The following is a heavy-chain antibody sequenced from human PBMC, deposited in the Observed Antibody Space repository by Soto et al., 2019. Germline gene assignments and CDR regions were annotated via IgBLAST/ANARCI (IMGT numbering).Heavy chain of an antibody. Sequence: SETLSLTCTVSGGSISSGDYYWSWIRQPPGRGLEWTGYIYYSGSTYYSPSLKSRLTISEDTSKNQFSLNLRSVTAADTAVYFCARGHNPHVDPSLVRGEGFDPWGQGTLVTGSS. V-gene: IGHV4-30-4*01. J-gene: IGHJ5*02. CDR2: IYYSGST. D-gene: IGHD5-18*01. CDR1: GGSISSGDYY. CDR3: ARGHNPHVDPSLVRGEGFDP.